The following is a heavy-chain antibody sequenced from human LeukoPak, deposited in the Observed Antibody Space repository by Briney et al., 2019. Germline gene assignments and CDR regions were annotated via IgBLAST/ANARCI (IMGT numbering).Heavy chain of an antibody. CDR3: ARVSDYCTNEVCSYYLDY. V-gene: IGHV3-21*01. Sequence: GALRLSCAASGFTFNTYSMNWVRQAPGKGLEWVSSISSSSSYIYYADSMKGRFTISRDNANNSLFLQMNSLRAEDTAVYYCARVSDYCTNEVCSYYLDYWDRGTRVTVSS. D-gene: IGHD2-8*01. J-gene: IGHJ4*02. CDR1: GFTFNTYS. CDR2: ISSSSSYI.